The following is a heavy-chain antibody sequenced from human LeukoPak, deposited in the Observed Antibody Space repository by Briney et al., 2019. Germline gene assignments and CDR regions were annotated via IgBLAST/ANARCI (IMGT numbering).Heavy chain of an antibody. CDR2: IYTSGST. Sequence: SETLSLTCTVSGGSISSYYWSWIRQPAGKGLEWIGRIYTSGSTNYNPSLKSRVTISVDTSKNQFSLKLSSVTAADTAVYYCAREAEMATIHDAFDIWGQGTMVTVSS. V-gene: IGHV4-4*07. D-gene: IGHD5-24*01. CDR3: AREAEMATIHDAFDI. J-gene: IGHJ3*02. CDR1: GGSISSYY.